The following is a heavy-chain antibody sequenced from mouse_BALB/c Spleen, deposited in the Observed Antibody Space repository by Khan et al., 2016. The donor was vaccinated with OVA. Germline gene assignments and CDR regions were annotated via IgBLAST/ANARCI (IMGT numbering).Heavy chain of an antibody. CDR2: ISTHYGDA. D-gene: IGHD1-3*01. V-gene: IGHV1S137*01. J-gene: IGHJ3*01. Sequence: QVQLKESGAELVRPGVSVKISCKGSGYTFTDYAMHWVKQSHAKSLEWIGVISTHYGDASYTQKFKGKATMTVDKSSSTAYMELARLTSEDSAIYYGAKGSGEYRFADWGQGTLVTVSA. CDR1: GYTFTDYA. CDR3: AKGSGEYRFAD.